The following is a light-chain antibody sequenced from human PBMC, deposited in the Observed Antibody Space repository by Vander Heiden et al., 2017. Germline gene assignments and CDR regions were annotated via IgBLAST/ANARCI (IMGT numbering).Light chain of an antibody. CDR1: SDDVGAYES. Sequence: PPSASGSPGHSVTIPCTGTSDDVGAYESVSWYQKYPGKAPRLIIYEVNKRPSGVPDRFSGSKSGNTASLTVSRLQAEDDADYYCSSRAASNTLTFGGGTKLTVL. J-gene: IGLJ2*01. V-gene: IGLV2-8*01. CDR2: EVN. CDR3: SSRAASNTLT.